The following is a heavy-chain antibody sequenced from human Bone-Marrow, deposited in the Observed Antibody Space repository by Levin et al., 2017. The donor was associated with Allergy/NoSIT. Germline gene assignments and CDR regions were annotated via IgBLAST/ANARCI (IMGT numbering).Heavy chain of an antibody. V-gene: IGHV3-33*01. CDR1: GFDFSNFA. CDR2: IWYDGSNE. J-gene: IGHJ4*02. D-gene: IGHD3-10*01. CDR3: ARGRGTAYFDH. Sequence: GGSLRLSCVASGFDFSNFALHWVRQAPGKGLEWVAVIWYDGSNEFYADSVKGRCTISRDTSRNTLYLQMNSLRVEDTALYYCARGRGTAYFDHWGRGTLVTVSS.